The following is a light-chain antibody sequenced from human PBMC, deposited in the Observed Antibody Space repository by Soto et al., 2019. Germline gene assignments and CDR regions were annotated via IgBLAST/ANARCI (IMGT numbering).Light chain of an antibody. J-gene: IGKJ5*01. V-gene: IGKV1-27*01. CDR1: QAINNY. CDR3: QAYNSAPIT. Sequence: DIQMTQSPSSLSAFVGDRVTITGRASQAINNYVAWYQQKAGEVPKLLLYASAALQSGVPSRFSGSGSGTDFTFTISSLQPEDVATYYCQAYNSAPITFGQGTRLDIK. CDR2: ASA.